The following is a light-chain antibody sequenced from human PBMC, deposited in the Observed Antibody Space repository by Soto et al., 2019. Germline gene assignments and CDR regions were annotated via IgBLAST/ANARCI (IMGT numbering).Light chain of an antibody. CDR2: GAS. CDR3: QQYGSSAWT. CDR1: QSVSSSY. V-gene: IGKV3-20*01. J-gene: IGKJ1*01. Sequence: EIVLTQSPGTLSLSPGERATLSCRASQSVSSSYLAWYQQKPGQAPRLLIYGASSRATGIPDRFSGSRSGTDITLTISRLEPEDFGVYYCQQYGSSAWTFGQGTKVEIK.